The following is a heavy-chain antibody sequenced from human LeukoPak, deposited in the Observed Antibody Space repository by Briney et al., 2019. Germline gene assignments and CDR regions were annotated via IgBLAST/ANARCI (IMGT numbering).Heavy chain of an antibody. D-gene: IGHD6-19*01. Sequence: GGSLRLSCAASGFTFSSYAMSWVRQAPGKGLEWVAVISYDGSNKYYADSVKGRFTISRDNSKNTLYLQMNSLRAEDTAVYYCAEDSRGSSAWNHWGQGTLVTVSS. V-gene: IGHV3-30*18. CDR1: GFTFSSYA. CDR2: ISYDGSNK. CDR3: AEDSRGSSAWNH. J-gene: IGHJ5*02.